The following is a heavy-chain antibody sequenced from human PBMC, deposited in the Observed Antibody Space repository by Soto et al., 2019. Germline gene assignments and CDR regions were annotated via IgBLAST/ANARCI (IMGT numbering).Heavy chain of an antibody. CDR3: ARGLGRFADGAFEI. D-gene: IGHD2-15*01. Sequence: EVQLLESGGGLVQPGGSLRLSCAASGFTFSSYAMSWVRQAPGKGLEWVSGISGSGGSTYYADSVKGRFTISRDNSKNTLDLQMNRLRPEDTAVYYCARGLGRFADGAFEIWGQGTMVPVSS. CDR2: ISGSGGST. CDR1: GFTFSSYA. V-gene: IGHV3-23*01. J-gene: IGHJ3*02.